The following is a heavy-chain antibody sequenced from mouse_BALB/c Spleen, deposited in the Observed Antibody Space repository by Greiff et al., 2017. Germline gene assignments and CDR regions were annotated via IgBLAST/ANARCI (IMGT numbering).Heavy chain of an antibody. CDR1: GFTFSSFG. CDR3: ARSEYGNHHLLDY. J-gene: IGHJ2*01. Sequence: EVKLVESGGGLVQPGGSRKLSCAASGFTFSSFGMHWVRQAPEKGLEWVAYISSGSSTIYYADTVKGRFTISRDNPKNTLFLQMTSLRSEDTAMYYCARSEYGNHHLLDYWGQGTTLTVSS. D-gene: IGHD2-10*02. CDR2: ISSGSSTI. V-gene: IGHV5-17*02.